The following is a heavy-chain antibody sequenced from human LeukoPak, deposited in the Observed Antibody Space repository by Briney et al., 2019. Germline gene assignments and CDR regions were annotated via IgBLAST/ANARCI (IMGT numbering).Heavy chain of an antibody. CDR1: GGSISSGGYY. CDR3: MVRGVTDFDY. J-gene: IGHJ4*02. Sequence: SETLSLTCTVSGGSISSGGYYWSWIRQHPGKGLEWIGYIYYSGSTYYNPSLKSRVTISVDTSKNQFSLKLSSVTAADTAVYYCMVRGVTDFDYWGQGTLVTVSS. CDR2: IYYSGST. V-gene: IGHV4-31*03. D-gene: IGHD3-10*01.